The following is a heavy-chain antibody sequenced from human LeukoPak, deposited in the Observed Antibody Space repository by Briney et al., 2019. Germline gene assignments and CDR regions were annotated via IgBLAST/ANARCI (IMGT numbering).Heavy chain of an antibody. CDR2: IYYSGAT. J-gene: IGHJ6*02. CDR3: ARRRLLSRHYSGMDV. CDR1: GGSISSSGYY. D-gene: IGHD2-15*01. V-gene: IGHV4-39*01. Sequence: PSETLSLTCTVSGGSISSSGYYWGWIRQPPGKGLEWIGSIYYSGATYYNSSLKSRVTISVDTSRNQFSLKLSAVTAADTAVYYCARRRLLSRHYSGMDVWGQGTTVTVSS.